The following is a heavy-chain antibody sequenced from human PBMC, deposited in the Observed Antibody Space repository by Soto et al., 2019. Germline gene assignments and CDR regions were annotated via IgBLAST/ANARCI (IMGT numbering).Heavy chain of an antibody. V-gene: IGHV1-69*01. CDR1: GGTFDSFA. D-gene: IGHD2-2*01. J-gene: IGHJ6*02. CDR2: IIHTFGTA. Sequence: QVHLVQSGAEVKKPGSSVKVSCKASGGTFDSFAIHWVRQAPGQGLEWMGAIIHTFGTANFAQRFQGRVTIAADDSTNTAYMELSSLTYDDTAIYYCARAGRGVPGPIGYYHYAMELWGQGTTVTVSS. CDR3: ARAGRGVPGPIGYYHYAMEL.